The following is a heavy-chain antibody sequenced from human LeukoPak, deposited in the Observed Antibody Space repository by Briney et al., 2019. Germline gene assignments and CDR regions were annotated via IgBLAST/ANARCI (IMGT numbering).Heavy chain of an antibody. J-gene: IGHJ4*02. Sequence: PGRSLRLSCAASGFTFSSYGMHWVRQAPGKGLEWVAVIWYDGSNKYYADSVKGRFTISRDNSKNTLYLQMNSLRAEDTAVYYCARSLITMVQGVIISSYFDSWGQGTLVTVSS. V-gene: IGHV3-33*01. CDR3: ARSLITMVQGVIISSYFDS. CDR1: GFTFSSYG. D-gene: IGHD3-10*01. CDR2: IWYDGSNK.